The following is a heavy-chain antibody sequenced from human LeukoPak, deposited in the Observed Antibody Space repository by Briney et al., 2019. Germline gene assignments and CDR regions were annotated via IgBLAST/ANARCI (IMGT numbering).Heavy chain of an antibody. CDR3: AKVGVVVSNNGY. CDR1: GFTFSSYA. D-gene: IGHD3-22*01. Sequence: GGSLRLSCAASGFTFSSYAMSWVRQAPGKGLEWVSAISGSGGSTYYADSVKGRFTISRDNSKNTLYLQMNSLRAEDTGVYYCAKVGVVVSNNGYWGQGTLVTVSS. J-gene: IGHJ4*02. CDR2: ISGSGGST. V-gene: IGHV3-23*01.